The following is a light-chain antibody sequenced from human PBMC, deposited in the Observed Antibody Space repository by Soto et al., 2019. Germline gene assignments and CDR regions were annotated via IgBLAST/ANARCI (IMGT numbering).Light chain of an antibody. CDR3: QQYNNWPPWT. CDR1: QSVSSSY. CDR2: GAS. Sequence: EIVLTQSPGTLSLSPGERATLSCRASQSVSSSYLAWYQQKPGQAPRLLIYGASTRATGIPARFSGSGSGTDFTLTISSLQSEDFAVYYCQQYNNWPPWTFGQGTKVDI. J-gene: IGKJ1*01. V-gene: IGKV3-15*01.